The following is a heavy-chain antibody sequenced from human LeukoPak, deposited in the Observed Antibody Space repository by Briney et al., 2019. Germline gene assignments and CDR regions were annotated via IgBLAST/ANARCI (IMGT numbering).Heavy chain of an antibody. D-gene: IGHD3-22*01. J-gene: IGHJ4*02. CDR2: IYYSGST. Sequence: SETLSLTCTVSGGSISSSSYYWGWIRQPPGKGLEWIGSIYYSGSTYYNPSLKSRVTISVDTSKNQFSLKLSSVTAADTPVYYCARRGGDSSGYYPEGFDYWGQGTLVTVSS. V-gene: IGHV4-39*01. CDR1: GGSISSSSYY. CDR3: ARRGGDSSGYYPEGFDY.